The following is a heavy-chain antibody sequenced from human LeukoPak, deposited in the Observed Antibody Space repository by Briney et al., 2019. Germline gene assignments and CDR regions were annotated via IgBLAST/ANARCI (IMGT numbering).Heavy chain of an antibody. CDR1: GGSFSGYY. CDR2: INHSGST. Sequence: SETLSLTCAVYGGSFSGYYWSWVRQPPGKGLEWIGEINHSGSTNDNPSLMSRVTISVDTSKNQFSLKLSSVTAADTAVHYCARHQMAWYYFDYWGQGTLVTVSS. D-gene: IGHD3/OR15-3a*01. CDR3: ARHQMAWYYFDY. J-gene: IGHJ4*02. V-gene: IGHV4-34*01.